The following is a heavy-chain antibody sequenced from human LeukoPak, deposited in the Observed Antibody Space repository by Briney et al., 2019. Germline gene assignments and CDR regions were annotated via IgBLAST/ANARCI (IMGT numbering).Heavy chain of an antibody. CDR1: GFTFSSFG. D-gene: IGHD3-16*01. Sequence: GESLRLSCAASGFTFSSFGMSWVRQAPGKGLEWVANIKHDGSETNYVDSVKGRFSISRDNAKNSLHLQMNSLRVEDTAVYYCAKNGGPHGMDVWGLGTTVTVSS. CDR2: IKHDGSET. CDR3: AKNGGPHGMDV. J-gene: IGHJ6*02. V-gene: IGHV3-7*02.